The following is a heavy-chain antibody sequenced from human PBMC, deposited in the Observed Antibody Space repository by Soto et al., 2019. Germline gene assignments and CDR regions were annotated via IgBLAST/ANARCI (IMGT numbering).Heavy chain of an antibody. Sequence: GGSLRLSCAASGFTFSSYGMSWVRQAPGKGLEWISSISGSGGSTYYADSVKGQYTISRDNSKNTLYLQMNSLRDEDTAVYYCAREGSPPWGGWSYNWFDPWGQGTLVTVSS. D-gene: IGHD6-19*01. CDR3: AREGSPPWGGWSYNWFDP. V-gene: IGHV3-23*01. J-gene: IGHJ5*02. CDR2: ISGSGGST. CDR1: GFTFSSYG.